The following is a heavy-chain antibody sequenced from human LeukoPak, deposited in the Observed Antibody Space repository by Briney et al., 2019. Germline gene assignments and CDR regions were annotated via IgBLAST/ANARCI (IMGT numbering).Heavy chain of an antibody. CDR1: GFTFSSYS. Sequence: GGSLRLSCAASGFTFSSYSMNWVRQAPGKGLEWVSSISSSSSYIYYADSVKGRFTISRDNAKNSLYLQMNSLRAEDTAVYYCARERGDGYNPVYYWGQGTLVTVSS. D-gene: IGHD5-24*01. CDR3: ARERGDGYNPVYY. J-gene: IGHJ4*02. V-gene: IGHV3-21*01. CDR2: ISSSSSYI.